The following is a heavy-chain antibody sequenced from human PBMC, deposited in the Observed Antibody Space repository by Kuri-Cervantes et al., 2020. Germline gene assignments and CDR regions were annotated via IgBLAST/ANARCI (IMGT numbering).Heavy chain of an antibody. CDR1: GGSVSSGSYY. V-gene: IGHV4-61*01. CDR3: ARDARDDAFGI. J-gene: IGHJ3*02. CDR2: IYYSGST. Sequence: SETLSLTCTVSGGSVSSGSYYWSWIRQPPGKGLEWIGYIYYSGSTNYNPSLKSRVTISVDTSKNQFSLKLSSVTAADTAVYYCARDARDDAFGIWGQGTMVTVSS.